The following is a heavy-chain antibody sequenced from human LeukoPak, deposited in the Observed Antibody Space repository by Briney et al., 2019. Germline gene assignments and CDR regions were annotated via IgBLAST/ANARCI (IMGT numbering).Heavy chain of an antibody. Sequence: ASVKVSCKASGYTFTSYYMHWVRQAPGQGLEWMGIINPSGGSTSYAQKFQGRVTMTRDTSTSTVYMELSSLRSKDTAVYYCAGGAMMGATDYWGQGTLVTVSS. D-gene: IGHD1-26*01. V-gene: IGHV1-46*01. CDR3: AGGAMMGATDY. CDR2: INPSGGST. J-gene: IGHJ4*02. CDR1: GYTFTSYY.